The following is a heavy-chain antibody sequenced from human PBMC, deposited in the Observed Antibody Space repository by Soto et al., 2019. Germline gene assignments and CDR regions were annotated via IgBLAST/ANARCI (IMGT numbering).Heavy chain of an antibody. CDR2: IYWNDNK. Sequence: QITLKESGPTLVKPTQTLTLTCTFSGFSLTTTDVGVGWIRQPPGKALEWLALIYWNDNKRYSPSLNHRLAISRDTSKSQVVLRMTNMDPADTGTYYFGYRRFREDGYNLGAQGTLVTVSS. CDR3: GYRRFREDGYNL. J-gene: IGHJ4*02. CDR1: GFSLTTTDVG. V-gene: IGHV2-5*01. D-gene: IGHD5-18*01.